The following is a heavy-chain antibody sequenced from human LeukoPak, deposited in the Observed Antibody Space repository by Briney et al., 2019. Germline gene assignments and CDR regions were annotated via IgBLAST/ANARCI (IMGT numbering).Heavy chain of an antibody. CDR2: IKQDGREK. CDR3: TKDLRYYYADNHSIMDEHDY. D-gene: IGHD4-23*01. J-gene: IGHJ4*02. CDR1: GFTFSSYS. Sequence: GGSLRLSCAASGFTFSSYSMNWVRQAPGKGLEWVANIKQDGREKYYVDSVKGRFTISRDNAKNSPYLQMNSLRVEDTALYYCTKDLRYYYADNHSIMDEHDYWGQGTLVTVSS. V-gene: IGHV3-7*01.